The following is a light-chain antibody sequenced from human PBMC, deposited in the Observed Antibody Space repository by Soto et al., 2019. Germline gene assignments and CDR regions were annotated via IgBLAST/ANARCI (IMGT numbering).Light chain of an antibody. J-gene: IGLJ1*01. CDR1: SSDVGGYNY. CDR2: EVS. V-gene: IGLV2-14*01. Sequence: QAVVTQPASVSGSPGQSITISCTGTSSDVGGYNYVSWYQQHPGKAPKLIIYEVSNRPSGVSNRVSGSKSGNTASLTISGLPAEDEADYYCNSYTSKATGVFGTGTKVTVL. CDR3: NSYTSKATGV.